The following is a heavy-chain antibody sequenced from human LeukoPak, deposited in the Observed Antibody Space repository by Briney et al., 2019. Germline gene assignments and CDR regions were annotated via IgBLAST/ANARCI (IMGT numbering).Heavy chain of an antibody. CDR3: ARGSTSIAAPQGAFDI. CDR1: GYTFTSYY. Sequence: ASVKVSCKASGYTFTSYYMHWVRQAPGQGLEWMGMINPSGGSTSYAQKFQGRVTMTRDMSTSTVYMELSSLRSEDTAVYYCARGSTSIAAPQGAFDIWGQGTMVTVSS. J-gene: IGHJ3*02. CDR2: INPSGGST. D-gene: IGHD6-6*01. V-gene: IGHV1-46*01.